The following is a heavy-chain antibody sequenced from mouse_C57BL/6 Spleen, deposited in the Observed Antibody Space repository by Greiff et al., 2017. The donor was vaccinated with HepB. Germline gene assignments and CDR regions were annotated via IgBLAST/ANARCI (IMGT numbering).Heavy chain of an antibody. D-gene: IGHD1-1*01. CDR1: GFTFSSYT. CDR3: AIPDYYGSGYAY. V-gene: IGHV5-9*01. J-gene: IGHJ3*01. CDR2: ISGGGGNT. Sequence: EVKLMESGGGLVKPGGSLKLSCAASGFTFSSYTMSWVRQTPEKRLEWVATISGGGGNTYYPDSVKGRFTISRDNAKNTLYLQMSSLRSEDTALYYSAIPDYYGSGYAYCGEGTLVTVSA.